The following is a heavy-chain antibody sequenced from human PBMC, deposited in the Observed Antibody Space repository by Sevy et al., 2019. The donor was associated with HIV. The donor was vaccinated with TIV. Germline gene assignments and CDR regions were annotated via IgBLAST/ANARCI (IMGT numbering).Heavy chain of an antibody. J-gene: IGHJ5*02. V-gene: IGHV3-48*02. CDR2: ISRTSTNT. Sequence: GGSLRLSCKASGFTFSTYSMHWVRQAPGKGLEWVSSISRTSTNTYYGDSAKGRFTISRDNAKNSLYLQMNSLRDEDTTVYYCAREAYYYDRRGENWFEPWGQGTLVTVSS. CDR1: GFTFSTYS. D-gene: IGHD3-22*01. CDR3: AREAYYYDRRGENWFEP.